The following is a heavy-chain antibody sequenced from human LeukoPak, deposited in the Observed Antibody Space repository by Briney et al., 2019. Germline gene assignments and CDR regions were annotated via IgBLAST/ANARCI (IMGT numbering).Heavy chain of an antibody. CDR1: GFTFSSYS. D-gene: IGHD2-2*01. Sequence: GSLRLSCAASGFTFSSYSMNWVRQAPGKGLEWVSSISSGSSYIYYADSVKGRFTISRDNAKNSLYLQMNSLRAEDTAVYYCAKTVCSSTSCPVDYWGQGTLVTVSS. CDR3: AKTVCSSTSCPVDY. CDR2: ISSGSSYI. J-gene: IGHJ4*02. V-gene: IGHV3-21*01.